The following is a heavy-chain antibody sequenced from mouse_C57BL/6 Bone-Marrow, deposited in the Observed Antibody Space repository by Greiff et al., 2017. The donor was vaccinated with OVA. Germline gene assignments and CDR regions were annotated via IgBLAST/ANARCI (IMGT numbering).Heavy chain of an antibody. CDR3: ARRDLRAY. Sequence: QVQLKQPGAELVRPGTSVKLSCKASGYTFTSYWMHWVKQRPGQGLEWIGVIDPSDSYTNYNQKFKGKATLTVNTSSSTAYMQLSSLTSEDSAVYYCARRDLRAYWGQGTLVTVSA. J-gene: IGHJ3*01. CDR1: GYTFTSYW. D-gene: IGHD3-3*01. V-gene: IGHV1-59*01. CDR2: IDPSDSYT.